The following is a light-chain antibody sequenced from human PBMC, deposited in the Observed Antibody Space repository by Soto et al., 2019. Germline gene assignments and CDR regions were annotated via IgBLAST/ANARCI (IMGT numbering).Light chain of an antibody. CDR1: QSSSNH. V-gene: IGKV1-39*01. J-gene: IGKJ1*01. CDR3: QQSYSSPPT. CDR2: AAS. Sequence: DIQVTQSPSSLSASIEDRFIITCRASQSSSNHFNWYQQTTGKAPKLLIFAASSLQSGVPSMFSGSRCGPDFHPTISSLPTEDFATYYCQQSYSSPPTFGQGTKVDTK.